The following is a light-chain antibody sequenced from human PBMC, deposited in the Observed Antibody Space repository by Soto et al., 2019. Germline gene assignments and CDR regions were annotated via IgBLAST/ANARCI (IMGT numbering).Light chain of an antibody. CDR3: QQYNRIPYT. J-gene: IGKJ2*01. CDR1: QSVLSSSNNKNF. Sequence: DIVMTQSPDSLAVSLGERATINCKSSQSVLSSSNNKNFLAWYQQKPGQSPKLLIYWASTRECGVPDRFSGRGSGTDFTLTISSLQAEDVAVYYCQQYNRIPYTFGQGTKLEIK. V-gene: IGKV4-1*01. CDR2: WAS.